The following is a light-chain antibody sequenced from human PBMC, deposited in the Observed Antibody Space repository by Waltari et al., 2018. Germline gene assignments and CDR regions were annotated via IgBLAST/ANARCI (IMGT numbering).Light chain of an antibody. J-gene: IGKJ1*01. Sequence: DIVMTQSPLSLPLPPGQRASISCCCSQSLLHTYGYNSLVWYLQKPGQSPQLLIYLASSRAYGVPDRFSGSGSGTEFTLKISRVEAEDVGVYYCMQPLQTPRTFGQGTKLEIK. CDR2: LAS. V-gene: IGKV2-28*01. CDR3: MQPLQTPRT. CDR1: QSLLHTYGYNS.